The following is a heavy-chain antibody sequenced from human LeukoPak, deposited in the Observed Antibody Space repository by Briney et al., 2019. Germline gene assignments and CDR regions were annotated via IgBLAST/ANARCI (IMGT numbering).Heavy chain of an antibody. J-gene: IGHJ1*01. CDR2: ISSSSYI. CDR3: ARGPTRGVVTFAEYFQH. V-gene: IGHV3-21*01. Sequence: GGSLRLSCAASGFTFSTYSMNWVRQAPGKGLEWVSSISSSSYIYYADSVRGRFTISRDDTNNFLYLQMNSLRDEDTAIYYCARGPTRGVVTFAEYFQHWGQGALVTVSS. D-gene: IGHD2-21*02. CDR1: GFTFSTYS.